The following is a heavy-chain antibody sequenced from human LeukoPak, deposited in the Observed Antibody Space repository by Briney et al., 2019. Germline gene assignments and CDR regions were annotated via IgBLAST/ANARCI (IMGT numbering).Heavy chain of an antibody. CDR1: GFTFDDYA. CDR2: ISWNSGSI. Sequence: PGGSLRLSCAASGFTFDDYAMHWVRQAPGMGLEWVSGISWNSGSIGYADSVKGRFTISRDNAKNSLYLQMNSLRAEDTALYYCAKGVTVTSPFDYWGQGTLVTVSS. CDR3: AKGVTVTSPFDY. D-gene: IGHD4-17*01. J-gene: IGHJ4*02. V-gene: IGHV3-9*01.